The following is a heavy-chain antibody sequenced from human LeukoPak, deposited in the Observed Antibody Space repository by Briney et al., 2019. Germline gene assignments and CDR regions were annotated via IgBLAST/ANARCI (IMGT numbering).Heavy chain of an antibody. CDR3: ARGLLTEDIVVVPAALSYYYYYGMDV. CDR1: GVSFSGYY. CDR2: INHSGST. V-gene: IGHV4-34*01. D-gene: IGHD2-2*01. J-gene: IGHJ6*02. Sequence: SETLSLTCAVYGVSFSGYYWSWIRQPPGKGLEWLGEINHSGSTNYNPSLKSRVTISVDTSKNQFSLKLSSVTAADTAVYYCARGLLTEDIVVVPAALSYYYYYGMDVWGQGTTVTVSS.